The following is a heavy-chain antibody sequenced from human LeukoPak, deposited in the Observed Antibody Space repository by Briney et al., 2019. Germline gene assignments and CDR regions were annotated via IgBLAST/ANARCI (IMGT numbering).Heavy chain of an antibody. Sequence: GGSLRLSCAASGFTFSSYEMNWVRQAPGKGLEWVSYISCSGSTIYYADSVKGRFTISRDNAKNSLYLQMNSLRAEDTAVYYCASTMVRGKGAFDIWGQGTMVTVSS. CDR2: ISCSGSTI. CDR1: GFTFSSYE. J-gene: IGHJ3*02. D-gene: IGHD3-10*01. V-gene: IGHV3-48*03. CDR3: ASTMVRGKGAFDI.